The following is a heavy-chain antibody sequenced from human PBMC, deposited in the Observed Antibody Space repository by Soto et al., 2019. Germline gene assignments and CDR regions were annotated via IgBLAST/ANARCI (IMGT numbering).Heavy chain of an antibody. Sequence: ASVKVCCKASGYTFTIYYMHWVRQAPGQGLERMGIINPRGVSTSYVQKLQGRVTMNRDTYTSTVYXELSILXSEDTAVYYRATAPGVVAATPGWFDPWGQGTLVTVSS. V-gene: IGHV1-46*03. J-gene: IGHJ5*02. D-gene: IGHD2-15*01. CDR1: GYTFTIYY. CDR2: INPRGVST. CDR3: ATAPGVVAATPGWFDP.